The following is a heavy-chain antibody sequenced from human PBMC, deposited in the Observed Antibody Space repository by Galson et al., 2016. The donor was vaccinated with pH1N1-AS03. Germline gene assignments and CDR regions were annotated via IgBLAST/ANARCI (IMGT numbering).Heavy chain of an antibody. D-gene: IGHD5-24*01. CDR1: GFTFTDYY. J-gene: IGHJ4*02. CDR3: ARGDSGATATITNFDY. V-gene: IGHV1-2*06. Sequence: SVKVSCKASGFTFTDYYIHWIRQVPGQGLEWMGRINSKSGATKYVQKFEGRATMTRDTSISTAFSELTSLHSDDTAVYFCARGDSGATATITNFDYWGQGTLVTVSS. CDR2: INSKSGAT.